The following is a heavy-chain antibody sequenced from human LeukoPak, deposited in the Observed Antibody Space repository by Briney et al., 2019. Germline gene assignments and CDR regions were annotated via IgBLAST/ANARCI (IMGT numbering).Heavy chain of an antibody. V-gene: IGHV3-74*01. J-gene: IGHJ4*02. Sequence: GGSLRLSCVASGFMFSSYWMNWVRQAPGKGLVWVSRINSAGSSTSYADSVKGRFTISRDNAKNTVYLQMNSLRAEDTAVYYCAKDLHEIAADYWGQGTLVTVAS. CDR1: GFMFSSYW. CDR2: INSAGSST. D-gene: IGHD2-21*01. CDR3: AKDLHEIAADY.